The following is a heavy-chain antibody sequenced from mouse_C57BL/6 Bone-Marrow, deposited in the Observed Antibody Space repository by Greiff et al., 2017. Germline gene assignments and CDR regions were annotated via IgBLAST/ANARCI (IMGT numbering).Heavy chain of an antibody. Sequence: EVQLQQSGAELVKPGASVKLSCTASGFNIKDYYMHWVKQRTEQGLEWIGRIDPEDGETKYAPKFPGKATITADTSSNTAYLQLSSLTCDDTAVYYCAYLLWSRWYFDVWGTGTTVTVSS. J-gene: IGHJ1*03. D-gene: IGHD2-1*01. CDR3: AYLLWSRWYFDV. CDR2: IDPEDGET. CDR1: GFNIKDYY. V-gene: IGHV14-2*01.